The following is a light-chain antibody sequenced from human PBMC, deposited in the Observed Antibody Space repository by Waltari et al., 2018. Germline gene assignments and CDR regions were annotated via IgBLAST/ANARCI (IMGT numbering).Light chain of an antibody. CDR2: EDS. J-gene: IGLJ3*02. V-gene: IGLV6-57*04. CDR1: SGSIASNF. CDR3: QSYDSSTNWV. Sequence: NFVLTQPHSVSESPGKTVTISCTRSSGSIASNFVQWYQQRPGSAPTPVIYEDSPRPSWGPERVSGSFYSSSNSAYLTISGLKTEDEADYFCQSYDSSTNWVFGGGTKLTVL.